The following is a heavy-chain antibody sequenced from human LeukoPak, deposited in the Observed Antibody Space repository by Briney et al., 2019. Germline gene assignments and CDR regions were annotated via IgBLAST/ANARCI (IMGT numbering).Heavy chain of an antibody. CDR2: IYPGDSDT. V-gene: IGHV5-51*01. CDR3: ARLTGEANTYYDILTGYYL. Sequence: GESLKISCKGSGYSFTSYWIGWVRQMPGKGLEWMGIIYPGDSDTRYSPSFQGQVTISADKSISTAYLQWSSLKASDTAMYYCARLTGEANTYYDILTGYYLWGQGTLVTVSS. D-gene: IGHD3-9*01. CDR1: GYSFTSYW. J-gene: IGHJ4*02.